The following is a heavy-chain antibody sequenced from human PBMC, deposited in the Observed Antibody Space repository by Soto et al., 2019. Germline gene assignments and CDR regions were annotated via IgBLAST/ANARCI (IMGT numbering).Heavy chain of an antibody. CDR1: GFTFSSYA. D-gene: IGHD2-21*02. Sequence: PGGSLRLSCAASGFTFSSYAMSWVRQAPGKGLEWVSAISGSGGSTYYADSVKGRFTISRDNSKNTLLSQMNSIRAEDKAFYYSGSTYYNPSLKSRVTISVDTSKNQFSLKLSSVTAADTAVYYCARGLRAGVDYGTRKPYYYYYGMDVWGQGTTVTVSS. CDR3: GSTYYNPSLKSRVTISVDTSKNQFSLKLSSVTAADTAVYYCARGLRAGVDYGTRKPYYYYYGMDV. J-gene: IGHJ6*02. CDR2: ISGSGGST. V-gene: IGHV3-23*01.